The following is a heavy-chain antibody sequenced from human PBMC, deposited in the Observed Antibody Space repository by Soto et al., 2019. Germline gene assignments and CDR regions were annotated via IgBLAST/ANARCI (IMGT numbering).Heavy chain of an antibody. J-gene: IGHJ6*02. CDR3: TTDSWNYYYGMDV. Sequence: GGSLILSCAASGFTFSNAWMNWVRQAPGKGLEWVGRIKSKTDGGTTDYAAPVKGRFTISRDDSKNTLYLQMNSLKTEDTAVYYCTTDSWNYYYGMDVWGQGTTVTVSS. V-gene: IGHV3-15*07. CDR1: GFTFSNAW. D-gene: IGHD2-15*01. CDR2: IKSKTDGGTT.